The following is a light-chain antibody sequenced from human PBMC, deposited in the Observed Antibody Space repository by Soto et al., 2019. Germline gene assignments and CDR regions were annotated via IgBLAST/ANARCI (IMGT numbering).Light chain of an antibody. Sequence: EIVVTQSPDTLSVSPGEGATLSCRASQIIRSNLAWYRQKPGQAPRLLIYGASTRATGIPARFSVSGSGTEFTLTISSLQSEDFGVYYCQQYHIWPYTFGQGTKLEI. CDR1: QIIRSN. V-gene: IGKV3D-15*01. J-gene: IGKJ2*01. CDR3: QQYHIWPYT. CDR2: GAS.